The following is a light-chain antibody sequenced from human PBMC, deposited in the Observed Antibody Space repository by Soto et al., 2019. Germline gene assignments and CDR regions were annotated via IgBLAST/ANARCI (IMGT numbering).Light chain of an antibody. J-gene: IGLJ1*01. CDR1: SSNIGAGYD. CDR3: QSYDNSLSGYV. Sequence: QSVLTQPPSVSGAPGQRVAISCTGSSSNIGAGYDVHWYQQLPGTAPKLLIYGNNNRPSGVPDRFSGSKSGPSASLAITGFQAEDEADYYCQSYDNSLSGYVFGTGTKLTVL. V-gene: IGLV1-40*01. CDR2: GNN.